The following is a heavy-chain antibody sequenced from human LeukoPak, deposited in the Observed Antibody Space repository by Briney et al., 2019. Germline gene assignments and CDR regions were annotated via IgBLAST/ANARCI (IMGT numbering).Heavy chain of an antibody. CDR2: INTNTGNP. CDR1: GYTFTSYA. Sequence: ASVKVSCKASGYTFTSYAMNWVRQAPGQGLEWMGWINTNTGNPTYAQGFTGRFVFSLDTSVSTAYLQISSLKAEDTAVYYCARGRRARGYYDSSGYFPHAGDYWGQGTLVTVSS. V-gene: IGHV7-4-1*02. D-gene: IGHD3-22*01. CDR3: ARGRRARGYYDSSGYFPHAGDY. J-gene: IGHJ4*02.